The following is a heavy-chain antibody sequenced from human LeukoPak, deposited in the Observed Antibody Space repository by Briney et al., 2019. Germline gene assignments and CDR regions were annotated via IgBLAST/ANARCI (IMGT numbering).Heavy chain of an antibody. D-gene: IGHD5-24*01. CDR3: ASVRWPDAFDI. J-gene: IGHJ3*02. Sequence: SQTLSLICAISGDSVSSKSAVWNWIRQSPSRGLEWLGRAYYRSKWHYDYAISVKGRIIINPDTSKNQFSLQLNSVTPDDTAVYFCASVRWPDAFDIWGQGTMVTVSS. CDR1: GDSVSSKSAV. V-gene: IGHV6-1*01. CDR2: AYYRSKWHY.